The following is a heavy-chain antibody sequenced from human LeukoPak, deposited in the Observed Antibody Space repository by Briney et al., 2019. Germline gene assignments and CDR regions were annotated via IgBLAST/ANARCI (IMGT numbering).Heavy chain of an antibody. Sequence: SETLSLTCAVSGGSITIDTWCSLVRQPPGKGLEWIGQIYRSWSTNYNPSLKSRVTILMDKSKNQLSMDLISVTAADTAVYYCARHVPITGILGFDSWGQGTLVTVSS. D-gene: IGHD5-24*01. CDR3: ARHVPITGILGFDS. J-gene: IGHJ4*02. V-gene: IGHV4-4*02. CDR2: IYRSWST. CDR1: GGSITIDTW.